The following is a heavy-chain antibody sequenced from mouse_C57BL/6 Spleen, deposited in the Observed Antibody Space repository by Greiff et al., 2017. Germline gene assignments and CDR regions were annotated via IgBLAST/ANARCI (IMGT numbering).Heavy chain of an antibody. Sequence: QVQLQQSGPELVKPGASVKISCKASGYAFSSSWLNWVKQRPGKGLEWIGRIYPGDGGTNYNGKFKGKATLTADKSSSTAYMQLSSLTSDDSAVYYWAREWAIYDGNYVGFDYWGQGTTLTVST. CDR1: GYAFSSSW. V-gene: IGHV1-82*01. D-gene: IGHD2-1*01. CDR3: AREWAIYDGNYVGFDY. J-gene: IGHJ2*01. CDR2: IYPGDGGT.